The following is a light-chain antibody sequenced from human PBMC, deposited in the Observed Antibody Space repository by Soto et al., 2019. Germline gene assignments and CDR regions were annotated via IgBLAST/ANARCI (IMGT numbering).Light chain of an antibody. CDR1: SSNIGANYD. CDR3: QSYDSSLNGWV. V-gene: IGLV1-40*01. CDR2: GDT. Sequence: QSVLTQPPSVSGAPGQRVTISCTGSSSNIGANYDVHWYQQLPGTAPKLLIYGDTNRPSGVPDRFSGSKSGTSASLAITGLQAEDGADYYCQSYDSSLNGWVFGGGTKLTVL. J-gene: IGLJ3*02.